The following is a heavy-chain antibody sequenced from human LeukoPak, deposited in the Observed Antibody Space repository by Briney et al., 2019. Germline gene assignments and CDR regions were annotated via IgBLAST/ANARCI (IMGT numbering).Heavy chain of an antibody. D-gene: IGHD1-14*01. CDR1: GASIASHSW. CDR3: AYNRNFALDN. J-gene: IGHJ4*01. V-gene: IGHV4/OR15-8*01. CDR2: VYHSGGA. Sequence: PSQTLSLTCAVSGASIASHSWWSWVRQPPGKGLEWIGEVYHSGGANYKPSLKSRVTISVDTSRNHFSLKLTSVTAADTAVYFCAYNRNFALDNWGQGTLVTVSS.